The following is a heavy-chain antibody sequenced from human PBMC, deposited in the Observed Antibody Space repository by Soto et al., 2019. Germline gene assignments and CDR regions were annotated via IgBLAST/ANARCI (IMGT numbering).Heavy chain of an antibody. CDR2: ILPIFGTA. V-gene: IGHV1-69*06. CDR1: GGTFSSYA. CDR3: ARASTLKVHCGSVSCPRMDV. Sequence: QVQLVQSGAEVKKPGSPVKVSCKASGGTFSSYAISWVRQAPGQGLEWMGGILPIFGTANYARKFQGRVTITADRSTSTAYMELSSLRSEDTAVYYCARASTLKVHCGSVSCPRMDVWGHGTTVTVSS. D-gene: IGHD2-2*01. J-gene: IGHJ6*02.